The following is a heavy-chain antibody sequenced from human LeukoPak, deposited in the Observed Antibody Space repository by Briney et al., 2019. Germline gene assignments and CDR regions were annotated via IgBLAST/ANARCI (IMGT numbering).Heavy chain of an antibody. CDR3: ARNPIDSYYYMDV. CDR1: GGPFSGHY. Sequence: SETLSLTCGVYGGPFSGHYWSWIRQPPGKGLEGIGEINHSGNTNYNPSLKSRVTILVDTSKNQFSLNLRSATAADTAVYYCARNPIDSYYYMDVWGKGTTVTVSS. V-gene: IGHV4-34*01. D-gene: IGHD5-24*01. CDR2: INHSGNT. J-gene: IGHJ6*03.